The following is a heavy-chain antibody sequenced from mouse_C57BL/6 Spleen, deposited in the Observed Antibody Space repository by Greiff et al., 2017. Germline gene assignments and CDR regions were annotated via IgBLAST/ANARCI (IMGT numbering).Heavy chain of an antibody. D-gene: IGHD3-2*02. CDR1: GYTFTSYW. Sequence: QVQLQQPGAELVMPGASVKLSCKASGYTFTSYWLTWVKQRPGQGLEWIGEIDPSDSCTNYNQKFKGKSTLTVDKSSSTAYMQLSSPTSEDSAVDYCARDSSGYDYGDYWGQGTTLTVSS. CDR2: IDPSDSCT. V-gene: IGHV1-69*01. J-gene: IGHJ2*01. CDR3: ARDSSGYDYGDY.